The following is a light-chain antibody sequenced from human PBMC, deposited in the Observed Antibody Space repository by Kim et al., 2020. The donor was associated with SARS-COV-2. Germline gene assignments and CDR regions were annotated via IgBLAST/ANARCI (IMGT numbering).Light chain of an antibody. Sequence: ASVGDRVTITCRASQSVSTYLNWYQQKPGKAPRFLISGASSLQTGVPSRFSGSGSGTDFTLTISSLQPEDFATYYCQQSYFSPRTFGQGTKVDIK. V-gene: IGKV1-39*01. CDR2: GAS. CDR3: QQSYFSPRT. J-gene: IGKJ1*01. CDR1: QSVSTY.